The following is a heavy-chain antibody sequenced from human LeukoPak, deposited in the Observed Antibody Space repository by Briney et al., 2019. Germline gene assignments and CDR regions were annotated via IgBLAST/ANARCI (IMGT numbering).Heavy chain of an antibody. V-gene: IGHV3-23*01. Sequence: GGSLRLSCAASGFTFSNYAMSWVRQAPGKGLEWVSKISGSGGTTNYADSVKGRFTISRDNSKNTLYLQMNSLRAEDTAVYYCAKKGYYDGSGYYMYYFDHWGQGTLVTVSS. CDR3: AKKGYYDGSGYYMYYFDH. J-gene: IGHJ4*02. CDR2: ISGSGGTT. CDR1: GFTFSNYA. D-gene: IGHD3-22*01.